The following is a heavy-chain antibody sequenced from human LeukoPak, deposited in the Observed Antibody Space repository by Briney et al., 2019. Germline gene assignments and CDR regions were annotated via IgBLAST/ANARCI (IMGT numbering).Heavy chain of an antibody. CDR1: GGSFSGYY. Sequence: SETLSLTCAVYGGSFSGYYWSWIRQPPGKGLEWIGEINHSGSTNYNPSLKSRVTISVDTSKNQFSLKLSSVTAADTAVYYCARRRTYYYDSSGYYLTFFDYWGQGTLVTVSS. D-gene: IGHD3-22*01. V-gene: IGHV4-34*01. CDR2: INHSGST. CDR3: ARRRTYYYDSSGYYLTFFDY. J-gene: IGHJ4*02.